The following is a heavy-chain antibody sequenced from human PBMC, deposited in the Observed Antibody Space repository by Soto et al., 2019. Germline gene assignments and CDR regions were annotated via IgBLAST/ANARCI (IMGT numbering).Heavy chain of an antibody. V-gene: IGHV4-31*03. CDR1: GGSISSGGYY. CDR3: ARHFLRTYYDILTGRYYYGMDV. J-gene: IGHJ6*02. D-gene: IGHD3-9*01. Sequence: SETLSLTCTVSGGSISSGGYYWSWIRQHPGEGLEWIGYIYYSGSTYYNPSLKSRVTISVDTSKNQFSLKLSSVTAADTVVYYCARHFLRTYYDILTGRYYYGMDVWGQGTTVTVSS. CDR2: IYYSGST.